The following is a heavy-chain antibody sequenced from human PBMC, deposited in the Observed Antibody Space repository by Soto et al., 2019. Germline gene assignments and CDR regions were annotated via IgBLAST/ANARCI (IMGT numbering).Heavy chain of an antibody. CDR2: IYPGDSDT. J-gene: IGHJ6*02. Sequence: GESLKISCKGSGYSFTSYWIGWVRQMPGKGLEWMGIIYPGDSDTRYSPSFQGQVTISADKSISTAYLQWSSLKASDTAMYYCARMGLARKGWDYYYGMDVWGQGTTVTVSS. D-gene: IGHD3-16*01. CDR1: GYSFTSYW. V-gene: IGHV5-51*01. CDR3: ARMGLARKGWDYYYGMDV.